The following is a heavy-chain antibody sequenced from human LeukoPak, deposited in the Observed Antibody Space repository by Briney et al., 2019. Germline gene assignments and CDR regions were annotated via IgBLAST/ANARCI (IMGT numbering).Heavy chain of an antibody. J-gene: IGHJ4*02. CDR3: ARHSSSGFGSN. V-gene: IGHV4-4*02. Sequence: SGTLSLTCAVSGGSISSSNWWSWVRQPPGKGLEWIGEIYHSGSTNYNPSLKSRVTISVDTSKNQFSLKLSSVTAADTAVYYCARHSSSGFGSNWGQGTLVTVSS. CDR1: GGSISSSNW. CDR2: IYHSGST. D-gene: IGHD3-22*01.